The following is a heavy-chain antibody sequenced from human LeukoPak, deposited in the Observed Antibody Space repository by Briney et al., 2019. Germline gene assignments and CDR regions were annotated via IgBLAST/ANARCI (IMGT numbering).Heavy chain of an antibody. D-gene: IGHD3-22*01. V-gene: IGHV3-9*01. J-gene: IGHJ4*02. CDR1: GFTFDDYA. Sequence: GGSLRLSCAASGFTFDDYAMHWVRQAPGKGLEWVSGISWNSGSIDYADSVKGRFTISRDNAKHSLFLQMTSLRAEDTAVYYCARPAMSGYYTDYWGKGTLVTVSS. CDR3: ARPAMSGYYTDY. CDR2: ISWNSGSI.